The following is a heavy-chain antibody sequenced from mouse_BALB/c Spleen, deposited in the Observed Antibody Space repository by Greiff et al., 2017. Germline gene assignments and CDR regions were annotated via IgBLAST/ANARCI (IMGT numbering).Heavy chain of an antibody. CDR1: GFTFSSYA. Sequence: EVMLVESGGGLVKPGGSLKLSCAASGFTFSSYAMSWVRQTPEKRLEWVASISSGGSTYYPDSVKGRFTISRDNARNILYLQMSSLRSEDTAMYYCARHYYGYCFDYWGQGTTLTVSS. J-gene: IGHJ2*01. CDR2: ISSGGST. CDR3: ARHYYGYCFDY. V-gene: IGHV5-6-5*01. D-gene: IGHD1-2*01.